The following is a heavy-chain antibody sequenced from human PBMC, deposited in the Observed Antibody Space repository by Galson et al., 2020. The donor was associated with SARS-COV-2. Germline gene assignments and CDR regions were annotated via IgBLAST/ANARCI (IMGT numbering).Heavy chain of an antibody. CDR2: IYTSGST. J-gene: IGHJ4*02. Sequence: SETLSLTCTVSGGSISSGSYYWSWIRQPAGKGLEWIGRIYTSGSTNYNPSLKSRVTISVDTSKNQFSLKLSSVTAADTAVYYCAGGLGYWGQGTLVTVSS. CDR1: GGSISSGSYY. V-gene: IGHV4-61*02. CDR3: AGGLGY. D-gene: IGHD3-16*01.